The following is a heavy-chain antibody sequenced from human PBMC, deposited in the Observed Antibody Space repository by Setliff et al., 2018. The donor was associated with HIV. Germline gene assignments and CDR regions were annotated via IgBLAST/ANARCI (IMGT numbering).Heavy chain of an antibody. CDR2: ISTYSDET. CDR1: GYTFTAYG. Sequence: ASVKVSCKPSGYTFTAYGLSWVRQAPGQGLEWMGWISTYSDETSYAQRLQGRVTMTTDTSTSTAYMELRRLTFDDTAVYYCASDVEHMMDVWGQGTTVTVSS. V-gene: IGHV1-18*01. J-gene: IGHJ6*02. CDR3: ASDVEHMMDV.